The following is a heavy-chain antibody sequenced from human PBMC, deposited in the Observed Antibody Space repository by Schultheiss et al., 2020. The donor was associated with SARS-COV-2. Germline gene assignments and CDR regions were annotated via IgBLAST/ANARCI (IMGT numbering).Heavy chain of an antibody. V-gene: IGHV1-8*01. CDR2: MNPNSGNT. Sequence: ASVKVSCKASGYTFTSYDINWVRQATGQGLEWMGWMNPNSGNTGYAQKFQGRVTMTRDTSISTAYMELSRLRSDDTAVYYCARDDLIVVVPAAILGGYYGMDVWGQGTTVTVSS. CDR1: GYTFTSYD. D-gene: IGHD2-2*02. J-gene: IGHJ6*02. CDR3: ARDDLIVVVPAAILGGYYGMDV.